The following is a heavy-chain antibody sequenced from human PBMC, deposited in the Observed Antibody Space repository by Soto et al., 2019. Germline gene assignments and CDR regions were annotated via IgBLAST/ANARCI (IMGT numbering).Heavy chain of an antibody. CDR1: GYTFTIYG. D-gene: IGHD5-12*01. V-gene: IGHV1-18*01. CDR2: ISPDNGNT. CDR3: ARALGYSGYAGMDV. Sequence: QVQLVQSGGEVKKPGASVKVSCKASGYTFTIYGINWVRQAPGQGLEWMGWISPDNGNTNYAQKLQGRVTMTTEPSTSTAYMELRSLRSDAAAVYYCARALGYSGYAGMDVWGQGTTVTVSS. J-gene: IGHJ6*02.